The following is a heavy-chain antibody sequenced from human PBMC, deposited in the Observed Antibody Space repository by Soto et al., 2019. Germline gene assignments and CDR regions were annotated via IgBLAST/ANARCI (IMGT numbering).Heavy chain of an antibody. Sequence: QLQLQESGPGLVKPSETLSLTCTVSGGSISSGSYYWGWIRQPPGKGLEWIGSIYYSGGTYYNPSLKSRVSTSVDTSKNQFSLKLSSVTAADTAVYYCARLPGDSSGHYWGQGTLVTVSS. CDR2: IYYSGGT. J-gene: IGHJ4*02. CDR1: GGSISSGSYY. V-gene: IGHV4-39*01. D-gene: IGHD6-19*01. CDR3: ARLPGDSSGHY.